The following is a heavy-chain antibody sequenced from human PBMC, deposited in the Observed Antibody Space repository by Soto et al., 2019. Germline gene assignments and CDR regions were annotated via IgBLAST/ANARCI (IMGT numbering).Heavy chain of an antibody. D-gene: IGHD3-16*01. CDR3: ARCGTIVVGQTAYDLGFEF. CDR2: IFHSGNT. V-gene: IGHV4-4*02. J-gene: IGHJ4*02. CDR1: GDSITNNTW. Sequence: QVQLQESGPGLVKPSGTLSLTCVVSGDSITNNTWWSWVRQPPGKGLEWIGEIFHSGNTNYNPSLKCRGIISVYKYKNQFFLNVKSVTAAATAVYLCARCGTIVVGQTAYDLGFEFWGQGSLVIGSS.